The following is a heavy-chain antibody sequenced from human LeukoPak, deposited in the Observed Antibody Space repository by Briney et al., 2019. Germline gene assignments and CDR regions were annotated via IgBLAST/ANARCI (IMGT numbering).Heavy chain of an antibody. V-gene: IGHV3-30-3*01. CDR1: GFLFSSHD. CDR2: ISYDGSSE. CDR3: ARVTFHSGSDLGF. J-gene: IGHJ4*02. D-gene: IGHD3-22*01. Sequence: GESLRLSCAGSGFLFSSHDMHWVRQAPGKGLEWVAFISYDGSSEAYADSVKGRFSVSRDNTARKWYLELSRVRREDTGTYYCARVTFHSGSDLGFWGQGTLVTV.